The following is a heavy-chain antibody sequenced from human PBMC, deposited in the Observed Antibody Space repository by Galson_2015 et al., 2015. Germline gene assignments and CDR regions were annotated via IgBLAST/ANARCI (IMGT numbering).Heavy chain of an antibody. Sequence: PALVKPTQTLTLTCTFSGFSLSTTDMRVGWIRQPPGKALEWLARIDWDGNKYYSTSLRTRLTISKDTSKNQVVLTMTNMEPVDTATYYCARTTAAAGNGGAFDIWGQGTMVTVSS. CDR2: IDWDGNK. V-gene: IGHV2-70*04. D-gene: IGHD6-13*01. CDR3: ARTTAAAGNGGAFDI. J-gene: IGHJ3*02. CDR1: GFSLSTTDMR.